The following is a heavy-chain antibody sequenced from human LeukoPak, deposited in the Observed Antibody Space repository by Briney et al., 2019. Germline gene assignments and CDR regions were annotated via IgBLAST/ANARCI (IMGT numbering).Heavy chain of an antibody. CDR2: ITSIGST. CDR3: AREWRKGSYLHAFDI. Sequence: SETLSLTCTVSGGSISNYYWSWIRQPPGEGLEWIGYITSIGSTNYKPSLERRVTMSVDTSKKQFFPKLSSVTAADTAIYYCAREWRKGSYLHAFDIWGQGTMVTVSS. J-gene: IGHJ3*02. V-gene: IGHV4-59*01. D-gene: IGHD1-26*01. CDR1: GGSISNYY.